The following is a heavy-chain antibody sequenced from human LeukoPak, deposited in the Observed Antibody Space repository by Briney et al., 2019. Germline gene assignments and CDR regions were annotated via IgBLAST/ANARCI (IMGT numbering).Heavy chain of an antibody. CDR2: IHYSGST. CDR1: GGSISSYY. CDR3: ARGWSGCYYYYGMDV. J-gene: IGHJ6*02. V-gene: IGHV4-59*01. Sequence: SETLSLTCTVSGGSISSYYWSWIRQPPGKGLEWIGYIHYSGSTNYNPSLKSRVTISVDTSKNQFSLKLSSVTAADTAVYYCARGWSGCYYYYGMDVWGQGTTVTVSS. D-gene: IGHD3-3*01.